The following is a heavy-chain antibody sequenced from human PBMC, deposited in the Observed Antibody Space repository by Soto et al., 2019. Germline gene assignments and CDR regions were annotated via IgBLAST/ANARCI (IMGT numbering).Heavy chain of an antibody. D-gene: IGHD3-10*01. CDR3: ARATYYYGSGSYEHGMDV. CDR1: GGSISIYY. CDR2: IYYSGST. J-gene: IGHJ6*02. V-gene: IGHV4-59*01. Sequence: PSETLSLTCTVSGGSISIYYWSWIRHPPGKGLEWIGYIYYSGSTNYNPSLKSRVTISVDTSKNQFSLKLSSVTAADTAVYYCARATYYYGSGSYEHGMDVWGQGTTVTVSS.